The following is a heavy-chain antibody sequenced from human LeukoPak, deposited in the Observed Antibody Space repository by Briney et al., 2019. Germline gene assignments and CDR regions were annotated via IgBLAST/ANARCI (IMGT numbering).Heavy chain of an antibody. CDR2: IYYSGST. Sequence: PSETLSLTCTVSGGSISSYYWSWIRQPPGKGLEWIGYIYYSGSTNYNPSLKSRVTISVDTSKNQFSLKLSSVTAADTAVYYCARANTARAYYYGMDVWGQGTTVTVSS. D-gene: IGHD5-18*01. CDR3: ARANTARAYYYGMDV. V-gene: IGHV4-59*01. J-gene: IGHJ6*02. CDR1: GGSISSYY.